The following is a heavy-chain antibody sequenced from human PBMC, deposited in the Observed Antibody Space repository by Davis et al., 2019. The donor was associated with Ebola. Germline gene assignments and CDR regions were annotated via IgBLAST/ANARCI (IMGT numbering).Heavy chain of an antibody. V-gene: IGHV5-51*01. J-gene: IGHJ6*02. D-gene: IGHD2-15*01. CDR3: ARMPRGYLDEGYALDV. Sequence: GESLKISCQGSGYMFAKYWISWVRQVSGKGLEWMGIVYPGDSDITYSPSFQGQVTISVDKSLSTTFLQWSTLKASDTAIYYCARMPRGYLDEGYALDVWGQGTTVTVSS. CDR2: VYPGDSDI. CDR1: GYMFAKYW.